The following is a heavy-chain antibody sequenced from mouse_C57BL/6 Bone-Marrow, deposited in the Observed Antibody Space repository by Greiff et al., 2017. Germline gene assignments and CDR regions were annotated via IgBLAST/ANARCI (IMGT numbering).Heavy chain of an antibody. CDR3: ARSPGGYFDY. CDR1: GYTFTSYG. CDR2: IYPRSGNT. V-gene: IGHV1-81*01. Sequence: QVQLQQSGAELARPGASVKLSCKASGYTFTSYGISWVKQRTGQGIEWIGEIYPRSGNTYYNEKFKGKATLTADKSSSTAYMELRSLTSEDSAVYFCARSPGGYFDYWGQGTTLTVSS. J-gene: IGHJ2*01.